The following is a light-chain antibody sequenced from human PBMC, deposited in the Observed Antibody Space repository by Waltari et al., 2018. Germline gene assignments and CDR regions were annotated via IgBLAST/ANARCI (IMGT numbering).Light chain of an antibody. CDR2: GAS. J-gene: IGKJ2*01. CDR1: KTISSNY. CDR3: QQYGTSLYT. Sequence: EIVLTQSPGTLSLSPGERATLSCRASKTISSNYFAWYQQKPGQAPRLLIYGASTRATSIADRFSGSGSGTDFTLTISRLEPEDFAVYYCQQYGTSLYTFGQGTKLEI. V-gene: IGKV3-20*01.